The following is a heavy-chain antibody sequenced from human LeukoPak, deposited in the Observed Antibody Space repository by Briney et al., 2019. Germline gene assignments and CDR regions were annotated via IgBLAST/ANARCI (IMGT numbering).Heavy chain of an antibody. CDR1: GGSISSGGYY. D-gene: IGHD7-27*01. V-gene: IGHV4-31*03. CDR3: ARDRGVGSYLGWGSKEAPPGYYFDY. J-gene: IGHJ4*02. Sequence: PSETLSLTCTVSGGSISSGGYYWSWIRQHPGKDLEWIGYIYYSGSTYYNPSLKSRVTISVDTSKNQFSLKLSSVTAADTAVYYCARDRGVGSYLGWGSKEAPPGYYFDYWGQGTLVTVSS. CDR2: IYYSGST.